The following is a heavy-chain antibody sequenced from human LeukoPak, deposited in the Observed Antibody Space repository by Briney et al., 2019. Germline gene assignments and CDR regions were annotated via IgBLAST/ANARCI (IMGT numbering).Heavy chain of an antibody. D-gene: IGHD6-19*01. CDR2: ISGSGGGT. J-gene: IGHJ4*02. CDR3: AKVRTGWYVIDY. CDR1: GFTFSSYA. Sequence: GGSLRLSCAAAGFTFSSYAISWVRRAPGKGLGWVSAISGSGGGTNYADSVKGRFTISRDNSKNTVYLQLNSLRAEDSAVYYCAKVRTGWYVIDYWGQGTLVTVSS. V-gene: IGHV3-23*01.